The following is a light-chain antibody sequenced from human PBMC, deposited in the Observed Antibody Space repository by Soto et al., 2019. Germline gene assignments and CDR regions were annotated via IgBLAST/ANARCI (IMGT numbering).Light chain of an antibody. CDR3: SSYTSRSSTTLML. V-gene: IGLV2-14*01. Sequence: QSALTQPASVSGSPGQSITISCTGSISDVGAYNYVSWYQQHPGKAPKLMIYEVSNRPSGVAFRFSGSKSGNTASLTISGLQAEDEADYYCSSYTSRSSTTLMLFGGGTKLTVL. J-gene: IGLJ2*01. CDR1: ISDVGAYNY. CDR2: EVS.